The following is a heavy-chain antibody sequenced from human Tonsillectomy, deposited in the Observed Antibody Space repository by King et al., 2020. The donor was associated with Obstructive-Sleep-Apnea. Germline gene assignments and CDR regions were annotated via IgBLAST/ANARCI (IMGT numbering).Heavy chain of an antibody. Sequence: VQLVESGGGLVQPGGSLRLSCAASGFTFSSSAMSWVRQAPWKGRVGVSTISRRGTTYYADSVKGRFTIPRGNSKNTLYLQMNSLRAEDTAVYYCAGMGGDCCWHVYYYAMDVWGQGTTVTVSS. CDR1: GFTFSSSA. J-gene: IGHJ6*02. CDR3: AGMGGDCCWHVYYYAMDV. CDR2: ISRRGTT. D-gene: IGHD2-21*02. V-gene: IGHV3-23*04.